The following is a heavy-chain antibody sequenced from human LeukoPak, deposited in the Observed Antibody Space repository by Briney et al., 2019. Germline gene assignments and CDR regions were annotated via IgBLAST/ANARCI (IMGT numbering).Heavy chain of an antibody. CDR1: RFTFSSYS. J-gene: IGHJ4*02. V-gene: IGHV3-21*01. Sequence: PGGSLRLSCAASRFTFSSYSMNWVRQAPGKGLEWVSSISSSGSYIYYADSVKGRFTISRDNAKNSLYLQMNSLRAEDTAVYYCARVEDYDILTGFDYWGQGTLVTVSS. CDR3: ARVEDYDILTGFDY. D-gene: IGHD3-9*01. CDR2: ISSSGSYI.